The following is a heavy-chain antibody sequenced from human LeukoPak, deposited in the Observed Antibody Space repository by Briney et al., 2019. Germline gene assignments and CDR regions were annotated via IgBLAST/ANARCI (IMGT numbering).Heavy chain of an antibody. CDR3: ARDGFCSSSSCYPLNWFDP. Sequence: GGSLRLSCAASGFTFSNYGMHWVRQAPGKGLEWVAVIWHDGSNKYYADSVKGRFTISRDNAKNKLYLQMNSLRAEDTAVYYCARDGFCSSSSCYPLNWFDPWGQGTRVTVSS. D-gene: IGHD2-2*03. CDR1: GFTFSNYG. V-gene: IGHV3-33*01. J-gene: IGHJ5*02. CDR2: IWHDGSNK.